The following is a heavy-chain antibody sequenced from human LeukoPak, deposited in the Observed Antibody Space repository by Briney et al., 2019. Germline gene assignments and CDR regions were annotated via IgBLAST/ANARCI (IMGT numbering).Heavy chain of an antibody. V-gene: IGHV4-31*03. CDR2: IYYSGTT. Sequence: SQTLSLTCTVSGGSITSGGYYWSWIRQLPGKGLEWIGYIYYSGTTSYNPSLKSRLTISLDTSENQFSLKLSSVTAADTAVFYCARGSTGDKSNNWGQGTLVTVSS. J-gene: IGHJ4*02. D-gene: IGHD7-27*01. CDR1: GGSITSGGYY. CDR3: ARGSTGDKSNN.